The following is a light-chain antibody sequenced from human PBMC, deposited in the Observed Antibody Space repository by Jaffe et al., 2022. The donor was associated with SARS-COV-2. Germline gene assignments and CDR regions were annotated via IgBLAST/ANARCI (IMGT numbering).Light chain of an antibody. CDR2: EVN. CDR3: SSYAGSNNFEV. CDR1: SSDVGAYNY. V-gene: IGLV2-8*01. J-gene: IGLJ2*01. Sequence: QSALTQPPSASGSPGQSVAISCIGSSSDVGAYNYVSWYQQHPGKAPKLMIYEVNKRPSGVPDRFSGSKSGNTASLTVSGLQAEDEADYYCSSYAGSNNFEVFGGGTKLTVL.